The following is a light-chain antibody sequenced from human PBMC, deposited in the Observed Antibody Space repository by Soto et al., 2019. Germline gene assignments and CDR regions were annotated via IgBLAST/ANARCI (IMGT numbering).Light chain of an antibody. Sequence: EIVMTQSPATLSVSPGERATLSCRASQSVSSNLAWYQQKPGQAPSLLIYGASIRATGIPVRFSGSGSGTEFTLTISRLQSEDFAVYYCQQYNNWPRTFGQGTKLEIK. V-gene: IGKV3-15*01. CDR1: QSVSSN. J-gene: IGKJ2*02. CDR2: GAS. CDR3: QQYNNWPRT.